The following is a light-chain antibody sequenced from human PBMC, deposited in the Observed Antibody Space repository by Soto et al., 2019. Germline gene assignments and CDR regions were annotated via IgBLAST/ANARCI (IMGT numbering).Light chain of an antibody. V-gene: IGKV3D-7*01. Sequence: PGERVTLSCRASQSVSSSYLTWYQQKPGQAPRLLIYGASTRATGIPARFSGSGSGTDFTLTISSLQPEDFAVYYCQQYYNLPPSFGGGTKVEIK. CDR3: QQYYNLPPS. CDR2: GAS. J-gene: IGKJ4*01. CDR1: QSVSSSY.